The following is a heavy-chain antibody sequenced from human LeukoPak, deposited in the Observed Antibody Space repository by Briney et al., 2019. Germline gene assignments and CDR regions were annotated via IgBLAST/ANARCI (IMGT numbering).Heavy chain of an antibody. D-gene: IGHD7-27*01. CDR2: IGTAGDT. Sequence: GGSLRLSCAASGFTFSSYDMHWVRQATGKGLKWVSAIGTAGDTYYPGSVKGRFTISRENAKNSLYLQMNSLRAEDTAVYYCARDRPGYGMDVWGQGTTVTVSS. CDR1: GFTFSSYD. J-gene: IGHJ6*02. CDR3: ARDRPGYGMDV. V-gene: IGHV3-13*01.